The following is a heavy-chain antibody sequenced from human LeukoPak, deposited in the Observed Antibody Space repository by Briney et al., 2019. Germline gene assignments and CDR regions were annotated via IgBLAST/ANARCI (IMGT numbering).Heavy chain of an antibody. V-gene: IGHV1-2*02. CDR3: ARGGGYYFDY. J-gene: IGHJ4*02. CDR2: INPNSGGT. D-gene: IGHD4-23*01. Sequence: ASVKVSCKASGYTFTSYGISWVRQAPGQGLEWMGWINPNSGGTNYAQKFQGRVTMTRDTSISTAYMELSRLRSDDTAVYYCARGGGYYFDYWGQGTLVTVSS. CDR1: GYTFTSYG.